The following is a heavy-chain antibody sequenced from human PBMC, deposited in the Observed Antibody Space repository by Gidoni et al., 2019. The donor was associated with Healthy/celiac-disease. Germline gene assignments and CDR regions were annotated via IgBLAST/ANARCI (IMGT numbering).Heavy chain of an antibody. V-gene: IGHV3-23*01. J-gene: IGHJ6*02. Sequence: EVQLLESGGGLVQPGGSLRLSCAASGFTSSSYAMSWVRQAPGKGLEWVSAISGSGGRTYYADSVQGRFPISRDHSTDTLYLQMNSLRAEDTAVYYCAKDQNVVPAAIHSRYGVYYYYGMDVWGQGTTVTVSS. CDR1: GFTSSSYA. CDR2: ISGSGGRT. CDR3: AKDQNVVPAAIHSRYGVYYYYGMDV. D-gene: IGHD2-2*02.